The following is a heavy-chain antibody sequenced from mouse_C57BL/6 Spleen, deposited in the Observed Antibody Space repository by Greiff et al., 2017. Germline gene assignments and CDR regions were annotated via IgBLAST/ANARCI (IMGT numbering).Heavy chain of an antibody. V-gene: IGHV1-50*01. CDR3: ARSASNLGYFDY. CDR2: IDPSASYT. D-gene: IGHD2-5*01. J-gene: IGHJ2*01. CDR1: GYTFTSYW. Sequence: VQLQQPGAELVKPGASVKLSCKASGYTFTSYWMQWVKQRPGQGLEWIGEIDPSASYTNYNQKFKGQATLTVDTSSSTAYMQLSSLSSEDSTVDYCARSASNLGYFDYWGQGTTLTVSS.